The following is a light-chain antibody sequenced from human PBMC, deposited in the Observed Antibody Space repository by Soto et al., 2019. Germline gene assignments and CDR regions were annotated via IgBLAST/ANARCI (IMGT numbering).Light chain of an antibody. V-gene: IGKV3-15*01. CDR2: DTS. Sequence: EIVMTQSPATLSVSPGERATLSCRASHRVSSYLAWYQQKPGQTPRLLIYDTSTRATGVPTRFSGSRSGAEFTLTINSLQSEDFAVYYCQPYNNWPLTFGGGTKVDIK. CDR3: QPYNNWPLT. J-gene: IGKJ4*01. CDR1: HRVSSY.